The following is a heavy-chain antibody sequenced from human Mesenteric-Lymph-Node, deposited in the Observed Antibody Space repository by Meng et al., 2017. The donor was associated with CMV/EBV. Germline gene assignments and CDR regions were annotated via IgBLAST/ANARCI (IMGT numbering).Heavy chain of an antibody. CDR2: IRYGGST. D-gene: IGHD2-21*01. CDR3: ARDMIGIPAALSHQDTWFDP. CDR1: GDSISSSIDY. J-gene: IGHJ5*02. V-gene: IGHV4-39*07. Sequence: SETLSLTCSVFGDSISSSIDYWGWIRQPPGKGLEWVGIIRYGGSTYYNPSLKSRVTLSMDTSKNQFSLKLDAVTAGDTAIYYCARDMIGIPAALSHQDTWFDPWGQGVPVTVSS.